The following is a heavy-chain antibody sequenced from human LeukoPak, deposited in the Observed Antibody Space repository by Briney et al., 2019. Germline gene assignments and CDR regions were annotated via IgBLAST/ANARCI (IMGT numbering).Heavy chain of an antibody. J-gene: IGHJ5*02. D-gene: IGHD4-11*01. V-gene: IGHV1-2*06. CDR1: GYTFTGYY. CDR3: ARVSATVESFDP. Sequence: GASVKVSCKASGYTFTGYYMHWVRQAPGQGLEWMGRINPNSGGTNYAQKFQGRVTMTRDTSISTAYMELSRLRSDDTAVYYCARVSATVESFDPWGQGTLVTVSS. CDR2: INPNSGGT.